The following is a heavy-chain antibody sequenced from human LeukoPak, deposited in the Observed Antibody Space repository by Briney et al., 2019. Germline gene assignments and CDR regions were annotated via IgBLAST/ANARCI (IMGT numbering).Heavy chain of an antibody. Sequence: AETLSLTCTVSGGSISRYYWSWMRQPPRKGLEWIGYIYYSVSTNYNPSLKSPITIPVDPSKTQFSLKLSSVTAADTAVYYCARSQSYSGYDWGPWTPRDYWGQGTLVTVSS. J-gene: IGHJ4*02. V-gene: IGHV4-59*08. CDR3: ARSQSYSGYDWGPWTPRDY. D-gene: IGHD5-12*01. CDR2: IYYSVST. CDR1: GGSISRYY.